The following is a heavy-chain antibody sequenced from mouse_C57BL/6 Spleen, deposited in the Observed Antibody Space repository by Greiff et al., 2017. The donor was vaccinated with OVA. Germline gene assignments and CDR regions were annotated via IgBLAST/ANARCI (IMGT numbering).Heavy chain of an antibody. J-gene: IGHJ2*01. Sequence: VQLQQSGPELVKPGASVKISCKASGYTFTDYYMNWVKQSHGKSLEWIGDINPNNGGTSYNQKFKGKATLTVDKSSSTAYMALRSLTSEDSAVYDCARELREGGYFDDWGQGTTLTVSS. D-gene: IGHD4-1*01. CDR3: ARELREGGYFDD. CDR1: GYTFTDYY. V-gene: IGHV1-26*01. CDR2: INPNNGGT.